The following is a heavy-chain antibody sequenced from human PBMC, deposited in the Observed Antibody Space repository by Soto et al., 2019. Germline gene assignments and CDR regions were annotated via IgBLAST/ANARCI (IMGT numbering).Heavy chain of an antibody. D-gene: IGHD3-10*01. CDR2: ISYDGSNK. V-gene: IGHV3-30*03. CDR3: VGGQYCFAY. J-gene: IGHJ4*02. CDR1: GFPFSSYG. Sequence: QVQLVESGGGVVQPGRSLRLSCAASGFPFSSYGMHWVREAPGKGLEWVAVISYDGSNKYYADSVKGRFTISRDNSASTLYLQMNSLRPEDTALYYCVGGQYCFAYRGQGTLVTVSP.